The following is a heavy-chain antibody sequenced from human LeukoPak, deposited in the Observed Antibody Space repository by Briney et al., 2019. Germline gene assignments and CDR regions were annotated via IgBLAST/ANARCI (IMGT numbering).Heavy chain of an antibody. CDR1: GYTFISHY. CDR3: ARPNRGALFDY. V-gene: IGHV1-46*01. D-gene: IGHD1-14*01. J-gene: IGHJ4*02. CDR2: INPSGGST. Sequence: ASVKVSCKASGYTFISHYMHWVRQAPGQGLEWMGIINPSGGSTSYAQKFQGRVTMTRDTSTSTVYLQWSSLKSSDTAMYYCARPNRGALFDYWGQGTLVTVSS.